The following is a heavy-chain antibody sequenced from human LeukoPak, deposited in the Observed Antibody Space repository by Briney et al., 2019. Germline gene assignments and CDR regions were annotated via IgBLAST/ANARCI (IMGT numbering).Heavy chain of an antibody. CDR2: IGTAGDT. CDR3: ARGGRTYGDYDY. Sequence: GGSLRLSCAASGFTFSSYDMHWVRQATGKGLEWVSAIGTAGDTYYPGSVKGRFTISRENAKNSLYLQMNSLRAGDTAVYYCARGGRTYGDYDYWGQGTLVTVSS. D-gene: IGHD4-17*01. V-gene: IGHV3-13*01. CDR1: GFTFSSYD. J-gene: IGHJ4*02.